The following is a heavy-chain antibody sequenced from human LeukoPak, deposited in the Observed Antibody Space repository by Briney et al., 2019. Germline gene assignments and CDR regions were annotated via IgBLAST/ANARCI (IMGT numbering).Heavy chain of an antibody. CDR3: ARHMNGNYGLH. Sequence: TGESLKISCKGSGYGFTNYWIAWVRQLPGKGLEWMGIIYLGDSDTRYSPSFEGQVTISADKSISTAYLQWSSLKASDTAMYYCARHMNGNYGLHWGQGTLVTVSS. CDR1: GYGFTNYW. D-gene: IGHD1-7*01. J-gene: IGHJ4*02. CDR2: IYLGDSDT. V-gene: IGHV5-51*01.